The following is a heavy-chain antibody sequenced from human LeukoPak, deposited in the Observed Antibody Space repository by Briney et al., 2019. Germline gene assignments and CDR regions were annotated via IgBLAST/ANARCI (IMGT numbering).Heavy chain of an antibody. CDR2: IYYSGST. V-gene: IGHV4-59*08. Sequence: SETLSLTCTVSGGSISSYYWSWIRQPPGKGLEWIGYIYYSGSTNYNPSLKSRVTISVDTSKNQFSLKLSSVTAADTAVYYCARRSRGDYESSGYYSRGWYFDIWGQGTMVTVSS. CDR3: ARRSRGDYESSGYYSRGWYFDI. CDR1: GGSISSYY. D-gene: IGHD3-22*01. J-gene: IGHJ3*02.